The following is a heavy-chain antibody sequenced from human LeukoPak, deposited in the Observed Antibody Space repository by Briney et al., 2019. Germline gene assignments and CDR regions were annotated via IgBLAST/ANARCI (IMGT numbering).Heavy chain of an antibody. CDR2: IYDSGST. Sequence: ASETLSLTCTVSSASISSYYWSWIRQPPGKGLEWIGSIYDSGSTYYNPSLKSRVTISVDTSKNQFSLKLNSVTAADTAVYYCARHYGPWGQGTLVTVSS. V-gene: IGHV4-59*05. J-gene: IGHJ5*02. CDR1: SASISSYY. D-gene: IGHD3-16*01. CDR3: ARHYGP.